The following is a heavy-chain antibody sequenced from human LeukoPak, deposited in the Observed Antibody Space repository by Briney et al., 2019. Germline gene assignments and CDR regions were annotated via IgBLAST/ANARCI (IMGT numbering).Heavy chain of an antibody. CDR3: ARHKTRYCSGGSCYPDAFDI. V-gene: IGHV4-38-2*01. D-gene: IGHD2-15*01. CDR1: GYSISGGYY. Sequence: SETLSLTCAVSGYSISGGYYWGWSRQPPGKGREGIGSIYHSGGTYYNPSLKSRVTISVDPSTNQFSLKLSSVTAADTAVYYCARHKTRYCSGGSCYPDAFDIWGQGTMVTVSS. J-gene: IGHJ3*02. CDR2: IYHSGGT.